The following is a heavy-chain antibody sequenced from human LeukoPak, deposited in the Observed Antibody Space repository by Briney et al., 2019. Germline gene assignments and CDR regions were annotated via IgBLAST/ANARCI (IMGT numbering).Heavy chain of an antibody. CDR2: MNGSDGST. CDR3: AKSYYYDSSGYRPPHYFDY. CDR1: GFTFSSYG. V-gene: IGHV3-23*01. J-gene: IGHJ4*02. Sequence: GESLTLSCTASGFTFSSYGMSWVRQAPGQGLEWVSAMNGSDGSTYYADSVKGRFTISRDNSKNTLYLQMNSLRAEDTAVYYCAKSYYYDSSGYRPPHYFDYWGQGTLVTVPS. D-gene: IGHD3-22*01.